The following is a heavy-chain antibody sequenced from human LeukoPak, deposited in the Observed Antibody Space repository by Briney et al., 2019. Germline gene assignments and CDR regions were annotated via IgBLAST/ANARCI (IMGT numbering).Heavy chain of an antibody. CDR3: ARAGAAVAGYYYYGMDV. D-gene: IGHD6-19*01. J-gene: IGHJ6*02. CDR1: GGTFSSYA. Sequence: SVKVSCKASGGTFSSYAISWVRQAPGQGLEWMGGIIPIFGTANYAQKFQGRVTITADESTSTAYMELSSLRSEDTAVYYCARAGAAVAGYYYYGMDVWGQGTTVTVSS. CDR2: IIPIFGTA. V-gene: IGHV1-69*13.